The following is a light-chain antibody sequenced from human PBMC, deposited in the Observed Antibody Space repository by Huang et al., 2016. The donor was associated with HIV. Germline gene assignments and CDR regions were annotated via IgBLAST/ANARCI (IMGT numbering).Light chain of an antibody. CDR2: WAA. CDR3: QQYYSSPQT. V-gene: IGKV4-1*01. Sequence: DIILTQSPDSLAVSLGERASLSCRSSQSVYSTSTSKDYRAWFQQKPGQPPKLRLFWAATREAGIPDRFSGSGSGTHFTRTIANLEAEDAAIYYCQQYYSSPQTFGQGTRVEVK. CDR1: QSVYSTSTSKDY. J-gene: IGKJ1*01.